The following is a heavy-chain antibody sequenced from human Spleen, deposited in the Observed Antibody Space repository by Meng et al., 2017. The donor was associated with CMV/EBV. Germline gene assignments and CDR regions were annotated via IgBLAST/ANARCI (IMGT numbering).Heavy chain of an antibody. D-gene: IGHD2-2*01. CDR3: AKKGVGGVVVPAAPFGDY. CDR2: ISGSGGST. J-gene: IGHJ4*02. CDR1: GFTFSSYA. Sequence: GESLKISCAASGFTFSSYAMSWVRQAPGKGREWVSAISGSGGSTYYADSVKGRFTISRDNSKNTLYLQMNSLRAEDTAVYYCAKKGVGGVVVPAAPFGDYWGQGTLVTVSS. V-gene: IGHV3-23*01.